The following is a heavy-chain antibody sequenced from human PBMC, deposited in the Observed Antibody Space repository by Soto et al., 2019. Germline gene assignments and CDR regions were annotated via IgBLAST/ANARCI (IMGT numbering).Heavy chain of an antibody. J-gene: IGHJ4*02. CDR1: GFTVSSNY. D-gene: IGHD5-12*01. Sequence: EVQLVESGGVLVQPGGSLRLSCAASGFTVSSNYMSWVRQAPGKGLEWVSVIYSGGSTYYADSVKSRFTISRDNSKNTLYLQMNSLRAEDTAVYYCSRGLYSGWHYFDYWGQGTLVTVSS. CDR2: IYSGGST. V-gene: IGHV3-66*01. CDR3: SRGLYSGWHYFDY.